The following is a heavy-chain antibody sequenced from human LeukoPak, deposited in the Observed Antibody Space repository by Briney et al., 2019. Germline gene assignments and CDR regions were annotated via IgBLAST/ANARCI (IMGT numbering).Heavy chain of an antibody. J-gene: IGHJ5*02. Sequence: SETLSLTCTVSGGSISSYYWSWIRQPPGKGLEWIGYIYYSGSTNYNPSLKSRLTISITTSKNQFSLKVTSVTASDTAMYYCVRDHVSPGLSNWFDPWGQGTLVTVSS. CDR1: GGSISSYY. CDR2: IYYSGST. D-gene: IGHD3-16*01. V-gene: IGHV4-59*12. CDR3: VRDHVSPGLSNWFDP.